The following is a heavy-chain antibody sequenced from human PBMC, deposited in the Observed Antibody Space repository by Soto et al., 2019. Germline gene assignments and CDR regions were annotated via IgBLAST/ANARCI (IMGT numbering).Heavy chain of an antibody. J-gene: IGHJ5*02. CDR2: ISGSGGST. Sequence: PGGSLRLSCAASGFTFSSYAMSWVRQAPGKGLEWVSAISGSGGSTYYADSVKGRFTISRDNSKNTLYLQMNSLRAEDTAVYYCAKVGNWPRRLINWFDPWGQGTLVTVPS. CDR3: AKVGNWPRRLINWFDP. CDR1: GFTFSSYA. D-gene: IGHD1-20*01. V-gene: IGHV3-23*01.